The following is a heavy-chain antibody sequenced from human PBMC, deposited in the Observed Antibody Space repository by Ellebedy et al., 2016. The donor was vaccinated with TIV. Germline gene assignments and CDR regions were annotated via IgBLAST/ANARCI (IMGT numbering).Heavy chain of an antibody. V-gene: IGHV4-31*03. CDR1: GGSISSGGYY. J-gene: IGHJ4*02. CDR2: IYYSGST. Sequence: SETLSLXCTVSGGSISSGGYYWSWIRQHPGKGLEWIGYIYYSGSTYYNPSLKSRVTISVDTSKNQFSLKLSSVTAADTAVYYCARAPENYDFWSGYLGPPDYWGQGTLVTVSS. D-gene: IGHD3-3*01. CDR3: ARAPENYDFWSGYLGPPDY.